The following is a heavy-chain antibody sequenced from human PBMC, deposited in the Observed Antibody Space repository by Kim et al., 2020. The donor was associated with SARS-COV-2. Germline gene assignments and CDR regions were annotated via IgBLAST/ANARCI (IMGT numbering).Heavy chain of an antibody. CDR1: GFTFSTYD. D-gene: IGHD2-15*01. J-gene: IGHJ1*01. Sequence: GGSLRLSCAASGFTFSTYDMSWVRQAPGKGLEWVSAISSSGEGTFYADSVKGRFTISRDNSRDTLYLQLNNLRAEDTAVYYGVKWGFCSGGRCAQFFQHWGQGTPVSVSS. CDR3: VKWGFCSGGRCAQFFQH. CDR2: ISSSGEGT. V-gene: IGHV3-23*01.